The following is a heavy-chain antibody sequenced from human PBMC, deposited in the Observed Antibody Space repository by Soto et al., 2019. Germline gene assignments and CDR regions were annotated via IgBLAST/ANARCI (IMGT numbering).Heavy chain of an antibody. V-gene: IGHV3-7*01. CDR1: GFTFSNYW. J-gene: IGHJ5*02. CDR3: ASARHIGP. D-gene: IGHD2-21*01. Sequence: GGSLRLSCAASGFTFSNYWMSWVRQAPGKGLEWVANIKQDGSESNYADSVKGRFTISRDNAENSLYLQMTSLRAEDTAVYYCASARHIGPWGQGTLVTVSS. CDR2: IKQDGSES.